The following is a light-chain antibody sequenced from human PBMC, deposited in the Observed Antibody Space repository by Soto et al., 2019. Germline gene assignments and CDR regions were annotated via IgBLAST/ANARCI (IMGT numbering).Light chain of an antibody. Sequence: QYALTQPASVCGSPGQSITISCTGTSSDVGGYNYVSWYQQHPGKAPKLMICEVSNRPSGVSNRFSGSKSGNTASLTISGLQAEDEADYYCSSYTSSSTPYVFGTGTKVTV. CDR1: SSDVGGYNY. CDR2: EVS. V-gene: IGLV2-14*01. CDR3: SSYTSSSTPYV. J-gene: IGLJ1*01.